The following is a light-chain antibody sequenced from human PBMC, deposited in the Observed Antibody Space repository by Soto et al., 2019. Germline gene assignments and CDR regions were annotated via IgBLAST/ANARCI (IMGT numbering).Light chain of an antibody. CDR3: QQRSDWPPLS. CDR2: DTS. J-gene: IGKJ4*01. CDR1: QSVDTY. V-gene: IGKV3-11*01. Sequence: EIVLTQSPATLSLSPGERATLSCRASQSVDTYLAWYQQKPGQPPRLLMYDTSNRATGIPERFSGSGSGTHFTLTINSLEPEDSAVYYCQQRSDWPPLSFGGGTKVEI.